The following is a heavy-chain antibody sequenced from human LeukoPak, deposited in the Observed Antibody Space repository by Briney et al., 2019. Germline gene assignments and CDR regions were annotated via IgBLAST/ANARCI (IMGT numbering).Heavy chain of an antibody. Sequence: GGSLRLSCAAAGFSFSTHGMYWVRQAPGKGLEWLAFIRFNGAFRYYGDSVKGRFTISRDNSKNTLYLQMNSLRAEDTAVYYCAKLPFIAARQSYYFDYWGQGTLVTVSS. CDR2: IRFNGAFR. J-gene: IGHJ4*02. D-gene: IGHD6-6*01. CDR3: AKLPFIAARQSYYFDY. V-gene: IGHV3-30*02. CDR1: GFSFSTHG.